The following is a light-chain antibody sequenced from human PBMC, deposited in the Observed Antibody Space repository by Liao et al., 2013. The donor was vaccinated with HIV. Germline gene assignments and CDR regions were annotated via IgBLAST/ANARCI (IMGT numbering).Light chain of an antibody. CDR3: QVWDSSSDHLV. Sequence: SYELTQPPSVSVSPGQTASITCSGDKLGDKYACWYQQKPGQSPMLVIYQDNKRPSGIPERFSGSNSGNTATLTISGTQAMDEADYYCQVWDSSSDHLVFGTGTKVTVL. J-gene: IGLJ1*01. CDR1: KLGDKY. CDR2: QDN. V-gene: IGLV3-1*01.